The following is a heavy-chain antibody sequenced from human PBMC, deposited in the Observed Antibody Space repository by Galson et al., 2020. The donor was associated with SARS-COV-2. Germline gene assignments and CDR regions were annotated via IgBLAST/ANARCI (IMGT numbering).Heavy chain of an antibody. D-gene: IGHD6-13*01. CDR3: AKARRLQLVHDAFDI. V-gene: IGHV3-30*18. J-gene: IGHJ3*02. CDR2: ISYDGSNK. CDR1: GFTFSSYG. Sequence: GGSLRLSCAASGFTFSSYGMHWVRQAPGKGLEWVAVISYDGSNKYYADSVKGRFTISRDNSKNTLYLQMNSLRAEDTAVYYCAKARRLQLVHDAFDIWGQGTMVTVSS.